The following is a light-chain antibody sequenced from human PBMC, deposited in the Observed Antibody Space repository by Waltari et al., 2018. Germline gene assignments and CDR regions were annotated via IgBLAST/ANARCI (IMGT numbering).Light chain of an antibody. V-gene: IGLV4-60*03. CDR1: SGYSSSI. CDR2: FDGSGNY. CDR3: ETWDYNIRV. J-gene: IGLJ3*02. Sequence: QPVLTQPSSASASLGSSVKLTCTLSSGYSSSIIAWHQQQPGKAPRYLMKFDGSGNYNKGCGVPERCAGSSAGAARYRTSSNLQTEDEADYYWETWDYNIRVCGGGTRLTVL.